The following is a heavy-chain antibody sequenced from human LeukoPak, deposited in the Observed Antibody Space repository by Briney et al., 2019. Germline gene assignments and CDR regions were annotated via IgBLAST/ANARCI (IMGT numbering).Heavy chain of an antibody. J-gene: IGHJ6*03. Sequence: GGSLRLSCAASGFTFSSYWMSWVRQAPGKGLVWVANIKQDGSEKYYVDSVKGRFTISRDNAKNSLYLQMNSLRAEDTAVYYCARGQLELLSDYYYYMDVWGKGTTVTVSS. CDR1: GFTFSSYW. CDR3: ARGQLELLSDYYYYMDV. V-gene: IGHV3-7*01. D-gene: IGHD1-1*01. CDR2: IKQDGSEK.